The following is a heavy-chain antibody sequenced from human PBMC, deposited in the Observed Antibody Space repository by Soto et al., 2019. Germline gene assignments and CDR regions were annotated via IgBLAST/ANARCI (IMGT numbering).Heavy chain of an antibody. V-gene: IGHV4-39*01. CDR3: FGVMAATLDY. J-gene: IGHJ4*01. D-gene: IGHD2-21*02. CDR2: LYYRGAT. CDR1: CGSIKNTNYH. Sequence: SETLSLTCSFSCGSIKNTNYHWGWIRQPPGKGLEWIGTLYYRGATDYNPSLKTRVTISVDTSKNLLSLNLSSVTAADTAVYYCFGVMAATLDYWGQGTLVTVS.